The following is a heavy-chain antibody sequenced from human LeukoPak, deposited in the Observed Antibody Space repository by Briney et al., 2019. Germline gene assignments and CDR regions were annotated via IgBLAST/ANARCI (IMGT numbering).Heavy chain of an antibody. Sequence: GGSLRLSCAASGFIFSNAWMSWVRQAPGKGLEWVAVIAYDGSDKYYADSGKGRFTISRDNSKNTLYLQLNSLRTDDTAVYYCAKCLGNDCYSFDYWGQGTLVTVSS. D-gene: IGHD2-21*02. CDR3: AKCLGNDCYSFDY. CDR2: IAYDGSDK. V-gene: IGHV3-30*18. J-gene: IGHJ4*02. CDR1: GFIFSNAW.